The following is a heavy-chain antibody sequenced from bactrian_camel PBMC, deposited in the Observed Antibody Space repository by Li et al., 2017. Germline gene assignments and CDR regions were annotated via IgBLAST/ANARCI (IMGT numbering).Heavy chain of an antibody. CDR1: GYTESNTC. V-gene: IGHV3S1*01. D-gene: IGHD4*01. CDR3: AADVSCAEMPVFKRLDTVRYNY. J-gene: IGHJ4*01. CDR2: VGTGGGLT. Sequence: HVQLVESGGGSVQAGGSLRLSCAASGYTESNTCRAWFRRTPGKPREGVATVGTGGGLTYYAASVRGRFTISEDNNNNKVVHLQMNSLKPEDTAMYYCAADVSCAEMPVFKRLDTVRYNYWGQGTQVTVS.